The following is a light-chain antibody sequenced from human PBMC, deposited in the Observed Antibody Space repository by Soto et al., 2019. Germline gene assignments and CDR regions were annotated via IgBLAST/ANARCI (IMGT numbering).Light chain of an antibody. Sequence: EKVMTQSPATLSVSPGERATLSCRASQNVKTRLAWYQQKPGQAPRLLIYDAFTRATDIPARFSGSASGTEFTLTISRLQSEDFAVYYFQQYDEWPLTFGGGTQVAIK. CDR3: QQYDEWPLT. V-gene: IGKV3-15*01. CDR1: QNVKTR. J-gene: IGKJ4*01. CDR2: DAF.